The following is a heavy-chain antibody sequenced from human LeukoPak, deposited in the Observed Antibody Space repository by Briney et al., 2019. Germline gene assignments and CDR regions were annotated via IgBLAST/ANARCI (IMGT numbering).Heavy chain of an antibody. CDR3: ARHTTSGWYQVVY. Sequence: MPSETLSLTCTISGGSISNYFWSWIRQPPGKGLEWIGYISYSGSTDHNPSLKSRVTISLDTSKNQFSLKLSSVTAADTAVYYCARHTTSGWYQVVYWGQGTLVTVSS. J-gene: IGHJ4*02. V-gene: IGHV4-59*01. CDR1: GGSISNYF. D-gene: IGHD6-19*01. CDR2: ISYSGST.